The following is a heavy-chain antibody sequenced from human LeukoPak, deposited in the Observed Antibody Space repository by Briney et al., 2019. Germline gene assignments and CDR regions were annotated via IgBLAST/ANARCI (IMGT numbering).Heavy chain of an antibody. V-gene: IGHV3-48*03. CDR3: AREEKYSGSEFYYYYMDV. CDR1: KFSFSNYE. CDR2: IDTAGGDI. Sequence: GGSLRLSCAASKFSFSNYEMNWVRQAPGKGPEWIAYIDTAGGDIYYAESVKGRFTISRDNAKNSLYLQMNSLRVEDTAVYYCAREEKYSGSEFYYYYMDVWGKGTTVTVSS. D-gene: IGHD5-12*01. J-gene: IGHJ6*03.